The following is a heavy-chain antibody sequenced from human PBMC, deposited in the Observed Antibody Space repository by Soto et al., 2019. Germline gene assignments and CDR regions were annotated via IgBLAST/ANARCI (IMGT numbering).Heavy chain of an antibody. J-gene: IGHJ4*02. D-gene: IGHD2-2*01. CDR3: ERGDCSSTGCASGFDY. Sequence: QVQLVQSGAEVKKPGSSVKVSCKASGGTFSSYAISWVRQAPGPGLEWMGGIIPIFGTENYAQKFQGRVTITADESTSTAYMELRSLRSEETAVYYCERGDCSSTGCASGFDYWGQGTLVTVSS. CDR2: IIPIFGTE. V-gene: IGHV1-69*01. CDR1: GGTFSSYA.